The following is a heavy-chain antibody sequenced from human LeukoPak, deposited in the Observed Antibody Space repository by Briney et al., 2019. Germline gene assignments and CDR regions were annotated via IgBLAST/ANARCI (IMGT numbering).Heavy chain of an antibody. D-gene: IGHD3-3*01. CDR2: ISWNSGGI. J-gene: IGHJ4*02. CDR3: AKDNRYYNFWSGYFDY. CDR1: GFTFDDYA. Sequence: GRSLRLSCAASGFTFDDYAMNWVRQAPGKGLEWVSGISWNSGGIGYADSVKGRFTISRDNAKNSLYLQMNSLRAEDTALYYCAKDNRYYNFWSGYFDYWGQGTLVTVSS. V-gene: IGHV3-9*01.